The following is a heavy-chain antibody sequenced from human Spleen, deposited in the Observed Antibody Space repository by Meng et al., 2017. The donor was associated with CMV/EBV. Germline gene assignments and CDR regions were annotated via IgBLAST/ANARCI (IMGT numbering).Heavy chain of an antibody. CDR2: ITWNSGSI. J-gene: IGHJ3*02. CDR3: VKDTNHDFWTANDAFDI. Sequence: GGSLRLSCATSGFPFHDYAIHWVRQAPGKGLEWVSGITWNSGSIGYADSVKGRFTISRDNAKNSLYLQMNSLRAEDTALYYCVKDTNHDFWTANDAFDIWGQGTMVTVSS. D-gene: IGHD3/OR15-3a*01. CDR1: GFPFHDYA. V-gene: IGHV3-9*01.